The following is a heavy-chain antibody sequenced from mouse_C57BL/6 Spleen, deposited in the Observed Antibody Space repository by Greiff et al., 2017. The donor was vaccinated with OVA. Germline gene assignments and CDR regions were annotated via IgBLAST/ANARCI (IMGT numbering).Heavy chain of an antibody. CDR3: AHMVTTGADFDY. V-gene: IGHV1-52*01. Sequence: QVQLQQPGAELVRPGSSVKLSCKASGYTFTSYWMHWVKQRPIQGLEWIGNIDTSDSETHYNQKFKDKATLTVDKSSSTAYMQLSSLTSEDSAVYYCAHMVTTGADFDYWGQGTTLTVSS. J-gene: IGHJ2*01. CDR2: IDTSDSET. D-gene: IGHD2-2*01. CDR1: GYTFTSYW.